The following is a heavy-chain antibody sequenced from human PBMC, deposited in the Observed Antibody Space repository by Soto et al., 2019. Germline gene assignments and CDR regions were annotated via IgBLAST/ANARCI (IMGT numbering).Heavy chain of an antibody. CDR1: GGSISSYY. CDR3: ARSTYYEYFQH. V-gene: IGHV4-59*01. CDR2: IYHSGST. D-gene: IGHD1-26*01. J-gene: IGHJ1*01. Sequence: SETLSLTCTVSGGSISSYYWSWIRQPPGKGLEWIAYIYHSGSTNYNPSLKSRVTISVDTSRDQFSLKLSSVTPADTAIYYCARSTYYEYFQHWGQGALVTVSS.